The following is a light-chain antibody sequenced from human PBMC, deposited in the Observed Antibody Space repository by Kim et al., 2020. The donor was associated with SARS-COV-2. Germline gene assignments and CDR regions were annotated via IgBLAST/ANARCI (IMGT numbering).Light chain of an antibody. CDR1: PGISSY. V-gene: IGKV1-8*01. J-gene: IGKJ4*01. CDR3: QQYYSYPLT. CDR2: AAS. Sequence: ESTGERVTITCRASPGISSYLAWYQQKPGKAPKLLIYAASTLQSGVPSRFSGSGSGTDFTLTISCLQSEDFATYYCQQYYSYPLTFGGGTKVDIK.